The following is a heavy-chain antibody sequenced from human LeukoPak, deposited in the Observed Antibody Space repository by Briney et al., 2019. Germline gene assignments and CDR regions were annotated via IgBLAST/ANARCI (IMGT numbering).Heavy chain of an antibody. V-gene: IGHV1-18*01. CDR1: GYTFTNYG. D-gene: IGHD3-22*01. Sequence: ASVKVSCKASGYTFTNYGISWVRQAPGQGLEWMGWISAYNGNTNYAQKLQGGVTMTTDTSTSTAYMELRSLRSDDTAVYYCARAPDYYDSSGPEYYFDYWGQGTLVTVSS. CDR2: ISAYNGNT. CDR3: ARAPDYYDSSGPEYYFDY. J-gene: IGHJ4*02.